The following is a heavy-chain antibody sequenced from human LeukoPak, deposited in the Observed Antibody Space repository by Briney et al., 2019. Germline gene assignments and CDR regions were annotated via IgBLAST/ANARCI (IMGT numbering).Heavy chain of an antibody. CDR3: ARGYSYALRYFDY. J-gene: IGHJ4*02. D-gene: IGHD5-18*01. V-gene: IGHV4-30-4*08. CDR1: GGSISSGDYY. CDR2: IYYSGST. Sequence: SQTLSLXCTVSGGSISSGDYYWSWIRQPPGKGREWIGYIYYSGSTYYNPSLKSRVTISVDTSKNQFSLKLSSVTAADTAVYYCARGYSYALRYFDYWGQGTLVTVSS.